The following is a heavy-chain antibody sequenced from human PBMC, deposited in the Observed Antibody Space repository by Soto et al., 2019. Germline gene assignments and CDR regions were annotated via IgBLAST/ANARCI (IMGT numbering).Heavy chain of an antibody. D-gene: IGHD3-10*01. CDR2: IYYSGST. CDR3: ARHSSYGSGNTLNFDY. V-gene: IGHV4-39*01. CDR1: GGSISSSSYY. Sequence: SETLSLTCTVSGGSISSSSYYWGWIRQPPGKGLEWIGSIYYSGSTYYNPSLKSRVTISVDTSKNRFSLKLSSVTAADTAVYYCARHSSYGSGNTLNFDYWGQGTMVTVYS. J-gene: IGHJ4*02.